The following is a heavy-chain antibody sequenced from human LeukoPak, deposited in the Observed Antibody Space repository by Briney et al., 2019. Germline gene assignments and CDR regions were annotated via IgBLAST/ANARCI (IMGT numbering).Heavy chain of an antibody. CDR1: GFTFSSYA. CDR2: INGSGGST. D-gene: IGHD4-17*01. V-gene: IGHV3-23*01. Sequence: GALRLSCAASGFTFSSYAMSWVRQAPGKGLEWVSAINGSGGSTYYADSVKGRFTISRDNSKNPLYLQMNSLRAEDTVVYYCAKSFRSGEGDYAYWRQGTLVTVSS. CDR3: AKSFRSGEGDYAY. J-gene: IGHJ4*02.